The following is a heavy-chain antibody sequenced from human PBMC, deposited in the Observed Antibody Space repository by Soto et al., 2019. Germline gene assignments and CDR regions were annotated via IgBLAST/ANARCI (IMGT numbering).Heavy chain of an antibody. CDR2: IRNKGYGGAT. D-gene: IGHD6-6*01. V-gene: IGHV3-49*04. CDR1: GFNFGDSG. CDR3: TRFQAARFEF. Sequence: GGSLRFSCIAFGFNFGDSGVSWVRQAPGKGLEYIGLIRNKGYGGATEYAASVNGRFTISRDDSKSTVYLQMNSLKTEDTAVYYCTRFQAARFEFWGQGTLVTVSS. J-gene: IGHJ4*02.